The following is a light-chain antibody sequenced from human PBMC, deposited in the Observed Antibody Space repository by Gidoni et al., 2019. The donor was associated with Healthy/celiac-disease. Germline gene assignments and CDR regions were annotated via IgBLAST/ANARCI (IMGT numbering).Light chain of an antibody. J-gene: IGLJ2*01. CDR2: EDN. Sequence: NFMLTQPHSVSESPGKTVTIPCTRSSGSIASNYVQWYQQRPGSAPTTVIYEDNHRPSGVPDRFSGSIDSSSNSASLTISGLKTEDEADYYCQSYDSSNHVVFGGGTTLTVL. CDR3: QSYDSSNHVV. CDR1: SGSIASNY. V-gene: IGLV6-57*04.